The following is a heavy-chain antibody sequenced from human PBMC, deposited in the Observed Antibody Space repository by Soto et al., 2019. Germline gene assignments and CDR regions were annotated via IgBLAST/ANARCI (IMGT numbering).Heavy chain of an antibody. CDR1: GYSFVSYW. CDR3: ARTDGYEIEY. D-gene: IGHD2-21*01. Sequence: EVQLVQSGAEVQKAGESLQISCQGSGYSFVSYWIAWVRQMPGKGLEWMGSIYPGDSDTTNSPSFQGQVTMSVEKSITTVYLQWSSLKASDTAMYYCARTDGYEIEYWGQGTLVTVSS. CDR2: IYPGDSDT. V-gene: IGHV5-51*01. J-gene: IGHJ4*02.